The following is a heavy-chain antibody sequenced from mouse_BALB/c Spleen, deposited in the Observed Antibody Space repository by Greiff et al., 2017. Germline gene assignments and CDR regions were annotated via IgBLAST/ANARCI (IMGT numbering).Heavy chain of an antibody. D-gene: IGHD3-3*01. CDR3: AGGEGREYYFDY. Sequence: VQGVESGPGLVAPSQSLSITCTVSGFSLTSYGVHWVRQPPGKGLEWLGVIWAGGSTNYNSALMSRLSISKDNSKSQVFLKMNSLLTDDTAMYYCAGGEGREYYFDYWGQGTTLTVSS. CDR1: GFSLTSYG. V-gene: IGHV2-9*02. CDR2: IWAGGST. J-gene: IGHJ2*01.